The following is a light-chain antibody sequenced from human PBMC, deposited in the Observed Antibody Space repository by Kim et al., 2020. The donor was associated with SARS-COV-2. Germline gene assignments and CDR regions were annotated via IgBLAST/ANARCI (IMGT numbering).Light chain of an antibody. Sequence: SPGETAPLACRARQSVSGSYLAWYQQKPGQAPRLLIYGASSRATGIPDRFSGSGSGTDFTLTISRLEPEDFAVYYCQQYGRSTITFGQGTRLEIK. CDR2: GAS. J-gene: IGKJ5*01. V-gene: IGKV3-20*01. CDR3: QQYGRSTIT. CDR1: QSVSGSY.